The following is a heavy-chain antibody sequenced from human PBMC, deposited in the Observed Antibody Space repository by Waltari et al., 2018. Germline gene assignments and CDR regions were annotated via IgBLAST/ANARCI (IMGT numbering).Heavy chain of an antibody. J-gene: IGHJ4*02. Sequence: QMQMQESGPGLVKPSETLSVTCTVPGESMSRGDWWSWVRQSPEKGLEWIGQIQRSGRTHYNPSFESRVSISVDPSSNQFSLRMTSTTAADTAVYYCARDRGRGIYLDSWGRGTLVTVSA. CDR2: IQRSGRT. V-gene: IGHV4-4*02. D-gene: IGHD2-15*01. CDR3: ARDRGRGIYLDS. CDR1: GESMSRGDW.